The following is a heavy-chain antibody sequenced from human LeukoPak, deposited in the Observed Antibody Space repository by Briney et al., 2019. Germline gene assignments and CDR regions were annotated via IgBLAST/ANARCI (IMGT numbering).Heavy chain of an antibody. D-gene: IGHD2-8*02. CDR2: IFPSGGEI. Sequence: GGSLRLSCAASGFTFNNFAMIWVRQPPGKGLEWVSSIFPSGGEIHYADSVRGRFTISRDNSKSTLSLQMNSLRAEDTAIYYCATYRQVLLPFESWGQGTLVTVSS. CDR3: ATYRQVLLPFES. V-gene: IGHV3-23*01. J-gene: IGHJ4*02. CDR1: GFTFNNFA.